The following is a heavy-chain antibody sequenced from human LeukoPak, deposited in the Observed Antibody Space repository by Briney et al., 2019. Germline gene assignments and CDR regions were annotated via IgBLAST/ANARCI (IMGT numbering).Heavy chain of an antibody. V-gene: IGHV3-21*01. CDR2: ISSSRSYI. CDR3: ARDRYGDFDNWFDP. D-gene: IGHD4-17*01. Sequence: GGSLRLSCAASGFTFSSYSMNWVRQAPGKGLEWVSSISSSRSYIYYADSVKGRFTISRDNAKNSLYLQMNSLRAEDTAVYYCARDRYGDFDNWFDPWGQGTLVTVSS. CDR1: GFTFSSYS. J-gene: IGHJ5*02.